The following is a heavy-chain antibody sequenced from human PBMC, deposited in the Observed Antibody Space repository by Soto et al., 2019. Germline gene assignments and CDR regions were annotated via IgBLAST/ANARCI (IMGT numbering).Heavy chain of an antibody. V-gene: IGHV1-18*01. CDR1: GYTFTSYG. CDR2: ISAYNGNT. D-gene: IGHD1-20*01. J-gene: IGHJ5*02. Sequence: QVQLVQSGAEVRKPGASVKVSCKASGYTFTSYGISWVRQAPGPGLEWMGWISAYNGNTNYAQRLQGGVTITTATPTSTAYMELRSLRSDDTAVYYGARDGSEWDNWNDGGMRFDPLGQGTLVTVSS. CDR3: ARDGSEWDNWNDGGMRFDP.